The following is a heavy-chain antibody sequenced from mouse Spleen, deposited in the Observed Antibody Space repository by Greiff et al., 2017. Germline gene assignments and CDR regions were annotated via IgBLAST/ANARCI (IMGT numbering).Heavy chain of an antibody. Sequence: EVQLQQSGAELVKPGASVKLSCTASGFNIKDYYMHWVKQRTEQGLEWIGRIDPEDGETKYAPKFQGKATITADTSSNTAYLQLSSLTSEDTAVYYCAYYYGSSYQYYYAMDYWGQGTSVTVSS. V-gene: IGHV14-2*01. CDR3: AYYYGSSYQYYYAMDY. CDR1: GFNIKDYY. CDR2: IDPEDGET. D-gene: IGHD1-1*01. J-gene: IGHJ4*01.